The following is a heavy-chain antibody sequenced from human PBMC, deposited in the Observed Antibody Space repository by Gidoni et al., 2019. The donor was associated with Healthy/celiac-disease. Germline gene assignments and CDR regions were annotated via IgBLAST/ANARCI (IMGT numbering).Heavy chain of an antibody. CDR3: ARHDMAARLRAFDI. V-gene: IGHV4-39*01. CDR2: TYYSGRT. J-gene: IGHJ3*02. CDR1: GCSISRSSYH. Sequence: LQLQESGPGLVMPSETLSLTCTVSGCSISRSSYHWGWTRQPPGTGLEGIGSTYYSGRTYYNPSLKSQVTISVDTSKNQFSLKLSSVTAADTAVYYCARHDMAARLRAFDIWGQGTMVTVSS. D-gene: IGHD6-6*01.